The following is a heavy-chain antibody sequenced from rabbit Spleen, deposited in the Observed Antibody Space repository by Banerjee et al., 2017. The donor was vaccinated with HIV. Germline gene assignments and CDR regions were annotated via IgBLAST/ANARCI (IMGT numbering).Heavy chain of an antibody. Sequence: QSLEESGGGLVKPGGTLTLTCKASGFSFSSSYYMCWVRQAPGKGLEWIACIDSGSSGFTYFASWAKGRFTISNDNAQSTVDLKMTSLTAADTATYFCARAIVPWLGLTRLDLWGPGTLVTV. CDR1: GFSFSSSYY. D-gene: IGHD4-1*01. V-gene: IGHV1S40*01. CDR3: ARAIVPWLGLTRLDL. J-gene: IGHJ3*01. CDR2: IDSGSSGFT.